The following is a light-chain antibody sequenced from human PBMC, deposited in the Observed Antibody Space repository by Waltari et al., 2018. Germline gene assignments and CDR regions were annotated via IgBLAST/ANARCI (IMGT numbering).Light chain of an antibody. Sequence: SFELTQPSSVSVSPGQTARITCSGDVLAKKYARCFQQKPGQAPVLVIYNDTERPSGTTVTLTISGAQVEDEADYYCYSAADSNLRVFGGGTRLTVL. CDR3: YSAADSNLRV. CDR2: NDT. V-gene: IGLV3-27*01. J-gene: IGLJ2*01. CDR1: VLAKKY.